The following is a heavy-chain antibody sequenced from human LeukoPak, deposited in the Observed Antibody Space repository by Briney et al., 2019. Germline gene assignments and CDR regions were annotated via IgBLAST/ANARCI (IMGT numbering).Heavy chain of an antibody. J-gene: IGHJ2*01. Sequence: GGSLRLSCAASGFTFSSYAMSWVRQVPGKGLEWVSAISGSGGSTYYADSVKGRFTISRDNSKNTLYLQMNSLRAEDTAVYYCAKRPRVVPAAMKDWYFDLWGRGTLVTVSS. CDR3: AKRPRVVPAAMKDWYFDL. CDR2: ISGSGGST. D-gene: IGHD2-2*01. CDR1: GFTFSSYA. V-gene: IGHV3-23*01.